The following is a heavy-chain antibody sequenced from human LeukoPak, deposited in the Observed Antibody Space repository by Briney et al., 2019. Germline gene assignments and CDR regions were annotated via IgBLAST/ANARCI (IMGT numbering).Heavy chain of an antibody. D-gene: IGHD3-9*01. Sequence: GASVKVSCKASGGTFSSYAISWVRQAPGQGLEWMGRIIPIFGTANYAQKFQGRGTITTDESTSTAYMELSSLRSEETAVYYCARDICDILTGYSPGYFDYWGQGTLVTVSS. J-gene: IGHJ4*02. V-gene: IGHV1-69*05. CDR1: GGTFSSYA. CDR3: ARDICDILTGYSPGYFDY. CDR2: IIPIFGTA.